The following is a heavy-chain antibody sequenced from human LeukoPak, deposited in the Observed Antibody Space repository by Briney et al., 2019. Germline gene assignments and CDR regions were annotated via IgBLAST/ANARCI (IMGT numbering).Heavy chain of an antibody. V-gene: IGHV4-31*03. J-gene: IGHJ4*02. D-gene: IGHD4-11*01. CDR3: ARNLYRAFDY. Sequence: SQTLSLTCTVSGGPISSGGYYWSWIRQHPGKGLEWIGYIYYSGSTYYNPSLKSRVTISVDTSKNQFSLKLSPVTAADTAVYYCARNLYRAFDYWGQGTLVTVSS. CDR1: GGPISSGGYY. CDR2: IYYSGST.